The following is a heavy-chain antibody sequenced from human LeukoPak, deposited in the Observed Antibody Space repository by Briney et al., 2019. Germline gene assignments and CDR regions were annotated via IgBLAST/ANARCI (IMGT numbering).Heavy chain of an antibody. CDR3: ARSAGSSWPPNFDY. Sequence: TGGSLRLSCAASGFTFSSYWMHWVRQAPGKGLVWVSRINSDGSSTSYADSVRGRFSISRDNAKNTLYLQMNSLRAEDTAVYYCARSAGSSWPPNFDYWGQGTLVTVSS. CDR2: INSDGSST. D-gene: IGHD6-13*01. V-gene: IGHV3-74*01. CDR1: GFTFSSYW. J-gene: IGHJ4*02.